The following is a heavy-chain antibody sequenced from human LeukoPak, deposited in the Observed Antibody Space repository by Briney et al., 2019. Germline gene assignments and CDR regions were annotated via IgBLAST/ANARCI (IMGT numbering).Heavy chain of an antibody. CDR1: GFILDDYA. D-gene: IGHD2-2*01. V-gene: IGHV3-23*03. J-gene: IGHJ4*02. CDR2: TYSGGNT. CDR3: AKDRYCSSTRCYGDFDY. Sequence: GRSLRLSCAASGFILDDYAMHWVRQAPGKGLAWVSVTYSGGNTYYADSVKGQFTISRDNSKNTLYLQMNSLRAEDTAVYYCAKDRYCSSTRCYGDFDYWGQGTLVTVSS.